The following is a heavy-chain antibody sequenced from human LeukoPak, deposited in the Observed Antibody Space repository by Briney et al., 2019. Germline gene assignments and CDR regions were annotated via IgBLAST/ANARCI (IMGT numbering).Heavy chain of an antibody. Sequence: GGSLRLSCAAPGFTFSSYGMHWVRQAPGKGLEWVAVISYDGSNKYYADSVKGRFTISRDNSKNTLYLQVNSLRAEDTAVYYCAKDRGSWTDLSGYYFDYWGQGTLVTVSS. J-gene: IGHJ4*02. CDR3: AKDRGSWTDLSGYYFDY. CDR1: GFTFSSYG. V-gene: IGHV3-30*18. D-gene: IGHD6-13*01. CDR2: ISYDGSNK.